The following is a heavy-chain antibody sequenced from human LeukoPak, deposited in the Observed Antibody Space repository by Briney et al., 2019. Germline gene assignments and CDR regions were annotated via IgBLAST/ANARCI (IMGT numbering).Heavy chain of an antibody. CDR1: GYTFTSYG. Sequence: SVKVSCKASGYTFTSYGISWVRQAPGQGLEWMGGIIPIFGTANYAQKFQGRVTITADKSTSTAYMELSSLRSEDTAVYYCARSRSEASYGGQDYYYYMDVWGKGTTVTVSS. V-gene: IGHV1-69*06. D-gene: IGHD4-23*01. CDR2: IIPIFGTA. CDR3: ARSRSEASYGGQDYYYYMDV. J-gene: IGHJ6*03.